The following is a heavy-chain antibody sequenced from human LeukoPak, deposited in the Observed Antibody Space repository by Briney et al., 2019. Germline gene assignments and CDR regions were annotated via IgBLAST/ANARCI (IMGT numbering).Heavy chain of an antibody. CDR3: AKGTGCSGGSCYYNDWYFDL. V-gene: IGHV3-23*01. Sequence: PGGSLRLSCAASGFTFSSYGMSWVRQAPGKGLEWVSAISGSGGSTYYADSVKGRFTISRDNSKNTLYLQMNSLRAEDTAVYYCAKGTGCSGGSCYYNDWYFDLWGRGTLVTVSS. D-gene: IGHD2-15*01. CDR1: GFTFSSYG. CDR2: ISGSGGST. J-gene: IGHJ2*01.